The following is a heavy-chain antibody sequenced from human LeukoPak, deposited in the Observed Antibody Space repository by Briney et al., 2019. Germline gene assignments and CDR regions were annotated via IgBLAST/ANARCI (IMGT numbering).Heavy chain of an antibody. CDR1: GGSISSDNYY. CDR2: IYASGST. D-gene: IGHD3-9*01. CDR3: ARDFDSPLAFDI. J-gene: IGHJ3*02. Sequence: PSETLSLTCTVSGGSISSDNYYWSWIRQPAGKGLEWIGRIYASGSTNYNPSLKSRITISVDTSKSQFSLKLSSVTAADTGMYYCARDFDSPLAFDIWGQGTMVTVSS. V-gene: IGHV4-61*02.